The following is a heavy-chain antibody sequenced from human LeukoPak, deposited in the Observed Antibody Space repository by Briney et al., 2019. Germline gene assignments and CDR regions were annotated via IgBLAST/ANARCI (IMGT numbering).Heavy chain of an antibody. J-gene: IGHJ4*02. CDR1: AFTVSNNY. Sequence: GGSLRLSCAASAFTVSNNYMSWVRQAPGKGLEWVSIIYSGGTTYYADSVKGRFTISRDNFKNTLFLQMNSLRAEDTAVYYCTKGDITMIPDWGQGTLVTVSS. CDR3: TKGDITMIPD. V-gene: IGHV3-53*01. D-gene: IGHD3-22*01. CDR2: IYSGGTT.